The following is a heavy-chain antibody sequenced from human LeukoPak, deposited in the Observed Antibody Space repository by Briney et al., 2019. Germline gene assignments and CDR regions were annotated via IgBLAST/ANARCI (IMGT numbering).Heavy chain of an antibody. Sequence: SETLSLTCAVSGDSITNNHWSWIRQPPGKGLEWIGHISDTGSTNYNPSLKSRLTISVDTSKNHFSLTPTSVTAADTALYYCARHIFSDGSPFDSWGQGTLVTVSS. CDR3: ARHIFSDGSPFDS. V-gene: IGHV4-59*08. J-gene: IGHJ4*02. CDR1: GDSITNNH. CDR2: ISDTGST. D-gene: IGHD3-3*02.